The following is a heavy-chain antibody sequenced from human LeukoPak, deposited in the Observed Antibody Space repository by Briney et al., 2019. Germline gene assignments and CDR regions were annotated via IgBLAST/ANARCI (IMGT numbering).Heavy chain of an antibody. J-gene: IGHJ4*02. V-gene: IGHV3-30*04. CDR2: MSSDGIKT. D-gene: IGHD3-10*01. Sequence: SLTLTCADSGFTIRTSCVHWLRQAPGKGLEWVALMSSDGIKTYYADSVKGRFTVSRDSSKDILYLQMNSLRADYTAMYYCAKDHAGSGRAFEYWGQGTLVTVSS. CDR1: GFTIRTSC. CDR3: AKDHAGSGRAFEY.